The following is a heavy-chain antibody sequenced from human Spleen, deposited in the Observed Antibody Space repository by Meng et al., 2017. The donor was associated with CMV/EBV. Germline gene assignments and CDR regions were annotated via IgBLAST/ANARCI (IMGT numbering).Heavy chain of an antibody. V-gene: IGHV3-11*01. D-gene: IGHD1-1*01. CDR3: ARDGNKDYGIDV. J-gene: IGHJ6*02. Sequence: GESLKISCEVSGFTFGDYYMSWIRRAPGKGLEWIAYISSSSETIYYADSIKGRFTVSRDNDKSLLYLQMNSLRQEDTAAYFCARDGNKDYGIDVWGRGTTVTVSS. CDR2: ISSSSETI. CDR1: GFTFGDYY.